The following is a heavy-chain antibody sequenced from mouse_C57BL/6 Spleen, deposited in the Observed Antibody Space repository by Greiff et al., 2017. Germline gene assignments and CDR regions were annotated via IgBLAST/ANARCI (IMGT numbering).Heavy chain of an antibody. V-gene: IGHV1-18*01. CDR3: AREGSYDPWFAY. J-gene: IGHJ3*01. Sequence: VQLQQSGPELVKPGASVKIPCKASGYTFTDYNMDWVKQSHGKSLEWIGDINPNNGGTIYNQKFKGKATLTVDKSSSTAYMELRSLTSEDTAVYYCAREGSYDPWFAYWGQGTLVTVSA. CDR1: GYTFTDYN. D-gene: IGHD2-3*01. CDR2: INPNNGGT.